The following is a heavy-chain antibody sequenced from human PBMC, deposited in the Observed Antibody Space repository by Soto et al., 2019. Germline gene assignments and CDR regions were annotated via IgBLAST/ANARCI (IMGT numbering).Heavy chain of an antibody. D-gene: IGHD3-3*01. V-gene: IGHV3-23*01. CDR1: GFTFSSYA. Sequence: GGSLRLSCAASGFTFSSYAMSWVRQAPGKGLEWVSAISGSGGSTYYADSVKGRFTISRDNSKNTLYLQMNSLRAEDTAVYYCAKFGGVEFWSGYQQMPQDYWGQGTLVTVSS. CDR2: ISGSGGST. CDR3: AKFGGVEFWSGYQQMPQDY. J-gene: IGHJ4*02.